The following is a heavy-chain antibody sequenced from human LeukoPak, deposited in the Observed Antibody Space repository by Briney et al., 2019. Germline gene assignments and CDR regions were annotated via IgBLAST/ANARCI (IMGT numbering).Heavy chain of an antibody. CDR2: IYTSGST. D-gene: IGHD4-17*01. CDR1: GGSISSHY. V-gene: IGHV4-4*07. J-gene: IGHJ4*02. Sequence: SETLSLTCTVSGGSISSHYCSWIRQPAGKGQEWIARIYTSGSTNYNPSLKSRVTISVDKSKNQFSLKLSSVTAADTAVYFCARGKGDYAIYDYWGQGTLVTVSS. CDR3: ARGKGDYAIYDY.